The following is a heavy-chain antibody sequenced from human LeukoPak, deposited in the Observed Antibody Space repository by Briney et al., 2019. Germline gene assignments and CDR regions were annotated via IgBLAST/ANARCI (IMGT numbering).Heavy chain of an antibody. V-gene: IGHV1-69*13. D-gene: IGHD4-17*01. J-gene: IGHJ4*02. CDR1: GGTFSSYD. CDR2: IIPILGTA. CDR3: ADFYGDHGDY. Sequence: SVKVSCKASGGTFSSYDISWVREAPGQGLEWMGGIIPILGTANYAQKFQGRVTITADESTSTAYMELSSLRSEDTAVYYCADFYGDHGDYWGQGTLVTVSS.